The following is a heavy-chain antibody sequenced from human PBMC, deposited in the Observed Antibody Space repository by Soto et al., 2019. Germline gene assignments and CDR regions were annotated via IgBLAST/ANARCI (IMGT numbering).Heavy chain of an antibody. CDR2: IYHTERT. CDR3: AKGQPWLVPIGWFDP. V-gene: IGHV4-4*02. Sequence: SETLSLTCAVSGASISSSNWWSWVRQSPGKGLEWIGEIYHTERTNYNPSLKSRVTMSVDKSRNHFSLNLSSVTAADTAVYYCAKGQPWLVPIGWFDPWGQGALVT. D-gene: IGHD6-19*01. J-gene: IGHJ5*02. CDR1: GASISSSNW.